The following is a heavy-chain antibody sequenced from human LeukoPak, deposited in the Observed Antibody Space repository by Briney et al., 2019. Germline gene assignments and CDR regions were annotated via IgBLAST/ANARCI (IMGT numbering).Heavy chain of an antibody. J-gene: IGHJ1*01. CDR3: AKYACDSSGRYRNFHL. V-gene: IGHV3-23*01. CDR1: GFTLNTYA. D-gene: IGHD3-22*01. Sequence: PGGSLRLSCAASGFTLNTYAMSWVRQAPGMGLEWVSTIGTGGDTYSTDSVKGRFTISRDESKNTLYLQMTSLRVDDTAVYFCAKYACDSSGRYRNFHLWGQGTLVTVSS. CDR2: IGTGGDT.